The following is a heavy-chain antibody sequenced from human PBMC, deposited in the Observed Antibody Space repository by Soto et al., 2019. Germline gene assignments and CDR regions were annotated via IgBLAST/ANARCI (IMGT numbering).Heavy chain of an antibody. CDR3: AKDGYSGYGLVDY. CDR1: GFTFSSYG. Sequence: QVQLVESGGGVVQPGRSLRLSCAASGFTFSSYGMHWVRQAPGKGLEWVAVISYDGSNKYYADSVKGRFTISRDNSKNTLYLQMNSLRAEDTAVYYWAKDGYSGYGLVDYWGQGTLVTVSS. V-gene: IGHV3-30*18. CDR2: ISYDGSNK. D-gene: IGHD5-12*01. J-gene: IGHJ4*02.